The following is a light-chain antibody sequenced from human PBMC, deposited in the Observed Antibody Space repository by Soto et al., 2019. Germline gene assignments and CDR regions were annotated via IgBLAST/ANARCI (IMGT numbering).Light chain of an antibody. CDR2: VNS. CDR1: SSNIGAGYD. V-gene: IGLV1-40*01. CDR3: QSYDSSLSGGV. Sequence: QSVLTQPPSVSGAPGQRVTISCTGSSSNIGAGYDVHWYQQLPGTAPKLLIYVNSNRPSGVPDRFSGSKSGTSASLVIPGVQAEDEADYYYQSYDSSLSGGVFGGGTKLTVL. J-gene: IGLJ3*02.